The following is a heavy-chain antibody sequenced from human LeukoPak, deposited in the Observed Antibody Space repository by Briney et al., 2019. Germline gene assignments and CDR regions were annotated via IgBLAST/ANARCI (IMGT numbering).Heavy chain of an antibody. CDR3: ASVFRGSGNYFDY. D-gene: IGHD3-10*01. CDR2: IYYSGST. CDR1: GGSVSSGTYY. Sequence: SETLSLTCSVSGGSVSSGTYYWSWIRQPPGKGLELIGYIYYSGSTNYNPSLKSRVTISVDTSRNQFSLKLNSLTAADTAVYYCASVFRGSGNYFDYWGQGSLVTVSS. V-gene: IGHV4-61*01. J-gene: IGHJ4*02.